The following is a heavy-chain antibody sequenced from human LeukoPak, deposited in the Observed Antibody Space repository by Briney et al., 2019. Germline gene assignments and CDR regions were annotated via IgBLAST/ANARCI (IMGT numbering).Heavy chain of an antibody. CDR3: ARGRDLDCSSTSCSMFDY. V-gene: IGHV1-2*02. CDR2: INPNSGGT. Sequence: SXYTFTGYYMHXXRQAPGQGLXXMGWINPNSGGTNYAQKFQGRVTMTRDTSINTAYMELSRLTSDDTAVYYCARGRDLDCSSTSCSMFDYWGQGTLVTVSS. D-gene: IGHD2-2*01. CDR1: XYTFTGYY. J-gene: IGHJ4*02.